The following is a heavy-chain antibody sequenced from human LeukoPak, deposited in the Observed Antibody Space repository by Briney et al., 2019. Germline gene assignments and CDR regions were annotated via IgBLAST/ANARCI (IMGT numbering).Heavy chain of an antibody. CDR2: ISSSSSYI. Sequence: PGGSLRLSCAASGFTFSSYDMHWVRQATGKGLEWVSSISSSSSYIYYADSVKGRFTISRGNAKNSLYLQMNSLRAEDTAVYYCARGVDIVATIDYWGQGTLVTVSS. CDR1: GFTFSSYD. V-gene: IGHV3-21*01. D-gene: IGHD5-12*01. CDR3: ARGVDIVATIDY. J-gene: IGHJ4*02.